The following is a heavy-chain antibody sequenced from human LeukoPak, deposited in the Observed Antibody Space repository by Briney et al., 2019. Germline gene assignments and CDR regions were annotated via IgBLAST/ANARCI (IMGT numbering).Heavy chain of an antibody. CDR3: ASSAYYYGSGSPSSY. V-gene: IGHV3-21*05. D-gene: IGHD3-10*01. CDR1: GFTFSSYA. J-gene: IGHJ4*02. Sequence: GGSLRLSCAASGFTFSSYAMSWVRQAPGKGLELVSYISSSSSYTNYADSVKGPFTISRDNAKNSLYLQMNSLTAEDTAVYYCASSAYYYGSGSPSSYWGQGTMVTVSS. CDR2: ISSSSSYT.